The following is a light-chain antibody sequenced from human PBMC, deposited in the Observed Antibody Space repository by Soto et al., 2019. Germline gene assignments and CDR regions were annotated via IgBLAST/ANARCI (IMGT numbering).Light chain of an antibody. CDR2: GAS. CDR3: QQYNNWPLT. J-gene: IGKJ4*01. CDR1: QSISSN. Sequence: EIVMTQSPAILSVSPGERATLSCRASQSISSNLAWYQQKPGQAPRLLIYGASTRATGIPARFSGSGSGTDFTLTISSLQSEYFRVYYCQQYNNWPLTFGGGTKVEIK. V-gene: IGKV3-15*01.